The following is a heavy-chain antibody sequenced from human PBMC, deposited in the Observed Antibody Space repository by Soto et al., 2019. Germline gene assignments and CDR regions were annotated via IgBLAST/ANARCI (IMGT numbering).Heavy chain of an antibody. CDR1: GFSVSTFR. CDR3: VRVFDTYYFDL. J-gene: IGHJ4*02. V-gene: IGHV3-33*01. D-gene: IGHD3-9*01. CDR2: IWNDEDTK. Sequence: PGGSLRLSCLMSGFSVSTFRMHWVRQAPGKALEWVAVIWNDEDTKYYADSVKGRFTISRDNSENTLYLRMNSLRAEDTAVYYCVRVFDTYYFDLWGQGTLVTVSS.